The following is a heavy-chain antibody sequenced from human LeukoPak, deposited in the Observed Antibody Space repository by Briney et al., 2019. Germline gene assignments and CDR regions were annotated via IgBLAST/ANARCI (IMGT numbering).Heavy chain of an antibody. D-gene: IGHD6-19*01. CDR1: GGSISSSSYY. CDR3: ARSGSGWYGGYYYYYMDI. CDR2: IYYSGST. Sequence: SETLSLTCTVSGGSISSSSYYWGWIRQPPGKGLEWIGSIYYSGSTNYNPSLKSRVTISVDTSKNQFSLKLSSVTAADTAVYYCARSGSGWYGGYYYYYMDIWGKGTTVTVSS. V-gene: IGHV4-39*07. J-gene: IGHJ6*03.